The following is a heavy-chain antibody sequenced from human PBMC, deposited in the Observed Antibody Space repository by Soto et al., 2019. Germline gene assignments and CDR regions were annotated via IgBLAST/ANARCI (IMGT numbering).Heavy chain of an antibody. CDR3: AVGGYTFSTWVPFDY. J-gene: IGHJ4*02. Sequence: EVQLVESGGGLVQPGGSLRLSCAASGFTFSSYSMNWVRQAPGKGLEWVSYISSSSSTIYYADSVKGRFTISRDNAKNSLYLQMNSLRAEDTAVYYCAVGGYTFSTWVPFDYWGQGTLVTVSS. CDR2: ISSSSSTI. D-gene: IGHD5-18*01. V-gene: IGHV3-48*01. CDR1: GFTFSSYS.